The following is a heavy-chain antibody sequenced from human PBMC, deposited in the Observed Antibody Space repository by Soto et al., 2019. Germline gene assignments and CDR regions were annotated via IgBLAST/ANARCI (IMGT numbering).Heavy chain of an antibody. CDR1: GFTFDDYA. D-gene: IGHD3-16*01. Sequence: EVQLVESGGGLVQPGRSLRLSCAASGFTFDDYAMHWVRQAPGKGLEWVSGISGNSGSIGYADSVKGRFTISRDNAKNSLYLQMNSLRAEDTALYYCAKDRANTFYYYYRDVLGKGITVTVSS. V-gene: IGHV3-9*01. CDR2: ISGNSGSI. J-gene: IGHJ6*03. CDR3: AKDRANTFYYYYRDV.